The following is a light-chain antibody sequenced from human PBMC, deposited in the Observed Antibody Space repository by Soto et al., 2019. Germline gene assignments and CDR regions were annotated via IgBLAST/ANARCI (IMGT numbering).Light chain of an antibody. V-gene: IGKV3-15*01. CDR1: QNIRTK. CDR3: QQYENWPSIT. Sequence: EIVMTDSPATLSVSQWEVATLSCRASQNIRTKLAWYQQKPGQAPRLLISGASTRATGIPVRFSGSGSGTEFALAISSLQSEDFAVYHCQQYENWPSITFGQATRLEIK. CDR2: GAS. J-gene: IGKJ5*01.